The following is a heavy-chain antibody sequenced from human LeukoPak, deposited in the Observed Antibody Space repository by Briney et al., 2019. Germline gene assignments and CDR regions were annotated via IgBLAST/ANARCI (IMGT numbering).Heavy chain of an antibody. D-gene: IGHD4-17*01. J-gene: IGHJ4*02. CDR3: ARVDGDYGQGFGY. Sequence: PGGSLRLSCAASGFTVSSIYMSWVRQAPGKGLEWVSVIYSGGSTYYADSVKGRFTISRDNSKNTLYLQMNSLRAEDTAVYYCARVDGDYGQGFGYWGQGTLVTVSS. CDR1: GFTVSSIY. CDR2: IYSGGST. V-gene: IGHV3-53*01.